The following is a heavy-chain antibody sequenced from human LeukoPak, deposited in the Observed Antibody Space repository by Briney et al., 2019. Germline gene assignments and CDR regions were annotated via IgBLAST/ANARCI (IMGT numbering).Heavy chain of an antibody. V-gene: IGHV3-48*01. CDR3: AATPATAIPYFDY. J-gene: IGHJ4*02. Sequence: PGGSLRLSCAASGFTFSSYSMNWVRQAPGKGLEWVSYISSSSTIYYADSVKGRFTISRDNAKNSLYLQMNSLRAEDTAVYYCAATPATAIPYFDYWGQGTLVTVSS. D-gene: IGHD2-2*02. CDR1: GFTFSSYS. CDR2: ISSSSTI.